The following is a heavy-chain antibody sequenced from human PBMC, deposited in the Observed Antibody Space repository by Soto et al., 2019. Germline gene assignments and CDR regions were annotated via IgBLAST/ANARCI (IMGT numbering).Heavy chain of an antibody. V-gene: IGHV4-59*08. CDR2: IYYSGTT. Sequence: QVQLQESGPGLVKPSETLSLTCTVSGGSISSYYWNWIRQPPGMGLEWIGHIYYSGTTNYNPSLKSRVTISVNASKNQSSLMLSSVTAADTAVYYCARQPCSSTSCDKKGDFDYWGQGTLVTVSS. CDR1: GGSISSYY. J-gene: IGHJ4*02. CDR3: ARQPCSSTSCDKKGDFDY. D-gene: IGHD2-2*01.